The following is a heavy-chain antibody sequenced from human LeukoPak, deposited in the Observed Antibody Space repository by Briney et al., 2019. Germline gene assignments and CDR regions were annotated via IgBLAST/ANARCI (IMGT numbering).Heavy chain of an antibody. V-gene: IGHV1-18*01. D-gene: IGHD3-22*01. CDR2: ISAYNGNT. Sequence: GASVKVSCKVSGYTFTSYGISWVRQAPGQGLEWMGWISAYNGNTNYAQKLQGRVTMTTDTSTSTAYMELRSLRSDDTAVYYCARGTPFNYYDSPPLGYWGQGTLVTVSS. J-gene: IGHJ4*02. CDR1: GYTFTSYG. CDR3: ARGTPFNYYDSPPLGY.